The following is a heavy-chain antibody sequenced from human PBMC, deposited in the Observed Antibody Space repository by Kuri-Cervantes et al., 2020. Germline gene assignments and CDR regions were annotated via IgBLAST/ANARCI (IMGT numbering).Heavy chain of an antibody. CDR2: ISSSSTFI. CDR1: GFTFLKYS. J-gene: IGHJ6*02. V-gene: IGHV3-21*04. D-gene: IGHD1-26*01. Sequence: GESLKISCAASGFTFLKYSMNWVRQAPGKGLEWVSSISSSSTFIYYAGSVKGRFTISRDNANNSLFLQMNSLRAEDTAVYYCARDGSGSFPYGMDVWGQGTTVTVSS. CDR3: ARDGSGSFPYGMDV.